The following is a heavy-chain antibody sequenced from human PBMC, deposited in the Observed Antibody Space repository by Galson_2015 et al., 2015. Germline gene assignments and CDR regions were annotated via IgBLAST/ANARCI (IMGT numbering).Heavy chain of an antibody. V-gene: IGHV3-30*03. CDR3: ARRDYGDWPFDY. CDR1: GFTFSSYG. J-gene: IGHJ4*02. CDR2: ISYDGSNK. Sequence: SLRLSCAASGFTFSSYGMHWVRQAPGKGLEWVAVISYDGSNKYYADSVKGRSTISRDNSKNTLYLQMNSLRAEDTAVYYCARRDYGDWPFDYWGQGTLVTVSS. D-gene: IGHD4-17*01.